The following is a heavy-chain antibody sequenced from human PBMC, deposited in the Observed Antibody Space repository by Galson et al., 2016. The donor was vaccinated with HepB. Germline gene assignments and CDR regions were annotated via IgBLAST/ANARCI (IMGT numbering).Heavy chain of an antibody. CDR1: GFMFSKYA. CDR2: ISYDGDTQ. Sequence: LRLSCAVSGFMFSKYAMPWVRQAPGKGPEWRAVISYDGDTQFFAASMKGRLTISRDNPKSTLYLQLSNLGPEDTAKYFCARDPYSFDSTGFSYFLQHWGQGTLVTVSS. J-gene: IGHJ4*02. CDR3: ARDPYSFDSTGFSYFLQH. D-gene: IGHD3-22*01. V-gene: IGHV3-30*15.